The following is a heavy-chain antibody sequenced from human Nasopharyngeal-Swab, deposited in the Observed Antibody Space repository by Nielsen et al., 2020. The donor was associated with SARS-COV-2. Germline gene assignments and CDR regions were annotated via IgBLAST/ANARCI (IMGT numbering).Heavy chain of an antibody. CDR3: ARVRTDYYGSSGYYPSGGDDY. J-gene: IGHJ4*02. V-gene: IGHV3-48*04. D-gene: IGHD3-22*01. Sequence: WIRQPPGKGLEWVSYISSSSSTIYYADSVKGRFTISRDNAKNSLYLQMNSLRAEDTAVYYCARVRTDYYGSSGYYPSGGDDYWGQGTLVTVSS. CDR2: ISSSSSTI.